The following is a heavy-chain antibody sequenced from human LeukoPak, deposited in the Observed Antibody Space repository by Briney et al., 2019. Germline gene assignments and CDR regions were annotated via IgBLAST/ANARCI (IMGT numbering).Heavy chain of an antibody. Sequence: GESLKISCEGSGYSFSDYWIGWVRQRPGKGLEWMGIIYPGDSDTRYSPSFQDQVTMSVDESINTAYLQWSSLEASDTAMYYCATYGGDTNWFDPWGQGTLVIVSS. D-gene: IGHD2-21*02. CDR3: ATYGGDTNWFDP. V-gene: IGHV5-51*01. J-gene: IGHJ5*02. CDR2: IYPGDSDT. CDR1: GYSFSDYW.